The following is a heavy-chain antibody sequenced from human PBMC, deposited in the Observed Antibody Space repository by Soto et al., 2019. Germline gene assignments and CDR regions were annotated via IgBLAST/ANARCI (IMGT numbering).Heavy chain of an antibody. CDR2: INPNSGGT. D-gene: IGHD3-16*02. CDR3: VRDRVMITFGGVIVGWFDP. CDR1: GYTFTGYY. J-gene: IGHJ5*02. V-gene: IGHV1-2*02. Sequence: ASVKVSCKASGYTFTGYYMHWVRQAPGQGLEWMGWINPNSGGTNYAQKFQGRVTMTRDTSISTAYMELSRLRSDDTAVYYCVRDRVMITFGGVIVGWFDPWGQGTLVTVSS.